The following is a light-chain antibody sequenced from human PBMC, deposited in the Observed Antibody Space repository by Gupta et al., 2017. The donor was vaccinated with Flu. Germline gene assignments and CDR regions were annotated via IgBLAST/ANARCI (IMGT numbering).Light chain of an antibody. CDR2: DAL. Sequence: ETELTQSPAALSLSPGERATLSCRASQSVSGYLAWYQQKPGQAPRLLIDDALNRVIGIPARFSGSRSGKDFSLTISSLEAEDFAVYYCQLRTTRPPGWTFGQGTRVEIK. V-gene: IGKV3-11*01. J-gene: IGKJ1*01. CDR1: QSVSGY. CDR3: QLRTTRPPGWT.